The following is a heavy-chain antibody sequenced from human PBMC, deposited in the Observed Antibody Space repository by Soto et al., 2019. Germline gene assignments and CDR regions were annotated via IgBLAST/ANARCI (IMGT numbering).Heavy chain of an antibody. CDR3: ARDWGGNAGLYWYFDL. V-gene: IGHV3-53*01. J-gene: IGHJ2*01. CDR1: GFNVSDNY. CDR2: VYNTDIT. Sequence: EVQLVESGGGLIQPGGSLRLSCAASGFNVSDNYMTWVRHAPGKGLEWVSTVYNTDITHYADSVKCRFAIYRDNSNNIVYLQMNSLRAEDTAVYYCARDWGGNAGLYWYFDLWGRGTLVSVSS. D-gene: IGHD3-16*01.